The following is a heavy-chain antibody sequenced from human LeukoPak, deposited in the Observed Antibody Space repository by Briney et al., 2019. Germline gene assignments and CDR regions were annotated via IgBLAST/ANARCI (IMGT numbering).Heavy chain of an antibody. CDR3: ARAPGEGWFDP. J-gene: IGHJ5*02. CDR1: GFTFSSYW. V-gene: IGHV3-74*01. D-gene: IGHD4-17*01. CDR2: INSDGSST. Sequence: PGGSLILSCAASGFTFSSYWMHWVRQAPGKGLVWVSRINSDGSSTSYADSVKGRFTISRDNAKNTLYLQMNSLRAEDTALYYCARAPGEGWFDPWGQGTLVTVSS.